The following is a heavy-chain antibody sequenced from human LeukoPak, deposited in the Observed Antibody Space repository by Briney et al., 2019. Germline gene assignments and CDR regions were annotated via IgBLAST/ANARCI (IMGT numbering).Heavy chain of an antibody. CDR1: GYIFTSYG. CDR3: ARGLVGPDY. J-gene: IGHJ4*02. V-gene: IGHV1-18*01. Sequence: GASVKVSCEASGYIFTSYGFAWVRQAPGQGLEWMGWISALNGNTNYAQKFQGRVTMTTDTSTSTAYMELRSLRSDDTAVYYCARGLVGPDYWGQGTLVTVSS. CDR2: ISALNGNT. D-gene: IGHD1-26*01.